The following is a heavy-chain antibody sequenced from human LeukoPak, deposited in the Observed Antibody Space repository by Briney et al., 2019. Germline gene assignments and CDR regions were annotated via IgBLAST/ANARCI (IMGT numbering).Heavy chain of an antibody. CDR1: GFTFSSYA. D-gene: IGHD3-3*01. CDR2: ISGSGDST. J-gene: IGHJ4*02. V-gene: IGHV3-23*01. CDR3: AKDRNFWSGFPNYFDY. Sequence: PAGLSLRLSCATSGFTFSSYAMNCVRQHPGQGLEWLSIISGSGDSTYYADSVKGRFTISRDNSENTLYLQMNSLRAEDTAVYYCAKDRNFWSGFPNYFDYWGQGAPVTVSP.